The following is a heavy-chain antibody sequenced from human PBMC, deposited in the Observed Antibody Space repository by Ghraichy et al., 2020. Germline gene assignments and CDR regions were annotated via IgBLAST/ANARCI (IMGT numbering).Heavy chain of an antibody. J-gene: IGHJ4*02. CDR3: ARGGGRWLQFSNFDY. V-gene: IGHV4-34*01. D-gene: IGHD5-24*01. CDR1: GGSFSGYY. CDR2: INHSGST. Sequence: SETLSLTCAVYGGSFSGYYLSWIRQPPGKGLEWIGEINHSGSTNYNPSLKSRVTISVDTSKNQFSLKLSSVTAADTAVYYCARGGGRWLQFSNFDYWGQGTLVTVSS.